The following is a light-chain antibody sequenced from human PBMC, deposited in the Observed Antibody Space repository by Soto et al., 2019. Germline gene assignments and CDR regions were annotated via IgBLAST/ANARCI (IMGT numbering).Light chain of an antibody. V-gene: IGKV3-11*01. CDR1: QSVDTY. J-gene: IGKJ1*01. Sequence: EIVLTQSPATLSLSPGERATLSCRASQSVDTYLAWYQQKPGQAPRLLIYDASNRATGIPARFSGSESGTDVTLTISSLEPEDFAVYYCQQRRNWPPKFGQGTKVEFK. CDR3: QQRRNWPPK. CDR2: DAS.